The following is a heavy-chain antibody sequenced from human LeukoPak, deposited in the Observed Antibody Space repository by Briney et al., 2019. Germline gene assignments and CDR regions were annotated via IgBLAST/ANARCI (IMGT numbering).Heavy chain of an antibody. V-gene: IGHV1-69*13. J-gene: IGHJ6*02. Sequence: SVKVSCKASGGTFSSYAISWVQQAPGQGLEWMGGIIPIFGTANYAQKFQGRVTITADESTSTAYMELSSLRSEDTAVYYCARGSRPTVTTIDYYYGMDVWGQGTTVTVSS. D-gene: IGHD4-17*01. CDR3: ARGSRPTVTTIDYYYGMDV. CDR1: GGTFSSYA. CDR2: IIPIFGTA.